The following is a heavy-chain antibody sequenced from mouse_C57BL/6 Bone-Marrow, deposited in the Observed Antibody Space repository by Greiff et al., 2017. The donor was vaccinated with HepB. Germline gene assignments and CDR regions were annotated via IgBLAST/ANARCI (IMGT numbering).Heavy chain of an antibody. CDR2: ISYDGSN. D-gene: IGHD2-1*01. Sequence: DVQLVESGPGLVKPSQSLSLTCSVTGYSITSGYYWNWIRQFPGNKLEWMGYISYDGSNNYNPSLKNRISITRDTSKNQFFLKLNSVTTEDTATYYCARGGNYDYYAMDYWGQGTSVTVSS. CDR3: ARGGNYDYYAMDY. CDR1: GYSITSGYY. V-gene: IGHV3-6*01. J-gene: IGHJ4*01.